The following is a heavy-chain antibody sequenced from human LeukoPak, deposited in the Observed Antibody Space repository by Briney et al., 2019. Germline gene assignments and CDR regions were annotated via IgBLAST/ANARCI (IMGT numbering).Heavy chain of an antibody. Sequence: SATLSLTCTVSGGPISSYYWSWIRQPPGKGLEWIGYIYYSGSTNYNPSLKSRVTISVDTSKNQFSLKLSSVTAADTAVYYCARAGYCSGGSCPEPYDYWGQGTLVTVS. D-gene: IGHD2-15*01. CDR3: ARAGYCSGGSCPEPYDY. V-gene: IGHV4-59*01. J-gene: IGHJ4*02. CDR2: IYYSGST. CDR1: GGPISSYY.